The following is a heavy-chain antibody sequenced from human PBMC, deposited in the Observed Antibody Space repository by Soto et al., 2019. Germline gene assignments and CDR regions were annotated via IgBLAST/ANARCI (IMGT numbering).Heavy chain of an antibody. CDR2: IYYSGST. CDR3: ATYPRGDFWSGFPKGVYDY. V-gene: IGHV4-39*01. J-gene: IGHJ4*02. CDR1: GGSISSSSYY. Sequence: QLQLQESGPGLVKPSETLSLTCTVSGGSISSSSYYWGWIRQPPGKGLEWIGSIYYSGSTYYNPSRKNRVTISVDTSKNQFSLKLSSVTAADTAVYYCATYPRGDFWSGFPKGVYDYWGQGTLVTVSS. D-gene: IGHD3-3*01.